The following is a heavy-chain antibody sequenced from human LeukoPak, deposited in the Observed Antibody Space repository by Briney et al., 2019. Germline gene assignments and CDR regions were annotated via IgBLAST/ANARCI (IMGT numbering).Heavy chain of an antibody. CDR2: IYYSGST. Sequence: PSQTLSLTCTVSGGSISSGGYYWSWIRQHPGKGLEWIGYIYYSGSTYYNPSLESRVTISVDTSKNQFSLKLSSVTATDTAVYYCARLPPTESSGWGRPFDYWGQGTLVTVSS. V-gene: IGHV4-31*03. CDR1: GGSISSGGYY. D-gene: IGHD6-19*01. CDR3: ARLPPTESSGWGRPFDY. J-gene: IGHJ4*02.